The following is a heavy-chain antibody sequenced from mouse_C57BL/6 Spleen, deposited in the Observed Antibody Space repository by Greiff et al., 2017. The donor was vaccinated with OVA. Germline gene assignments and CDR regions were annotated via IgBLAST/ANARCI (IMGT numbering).Heavy chain of an antibody. Sequence: VQLQQSGPVLVKPGASVQMSCKASGYTFTDYYMNWVKQSHGKGLEWIGVINPYNGGPSYNQKFKGKATLTVDKSSSTAYMELNSLTSEDSAVYYCARRKVARAMDYWGQGTSVTVSS. J-gene: IGHJ4*01. D-gene: IGHD1-1*01. CDR1: GYTFTDYY. CDR3: ARRKVARAMDY. V-gene: IGHV1-19*01. CDR2: INPYNGGP.